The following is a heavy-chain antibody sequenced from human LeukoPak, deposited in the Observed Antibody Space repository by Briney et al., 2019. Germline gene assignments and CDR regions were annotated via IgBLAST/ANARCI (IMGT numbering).Heavy chain of an antibody. CDR1: GGSFSGYY. Sequence: SETLSLTCAVYGGSFSGYYWSWIRQPPGKGLEWIGEINHSGSTNYNPSLKGRVTISVDTSKNQFSLKLSSVTAADTAVYYCARSIYGDSYIDYWGQGTLVTVSS. CDR2: INHSGST. J-gene: IGHJ4*02. V-gene: IGHV4-34*01. D-gene: IGHD4-17*01. CDR3: ARSIYGDSYIDY.